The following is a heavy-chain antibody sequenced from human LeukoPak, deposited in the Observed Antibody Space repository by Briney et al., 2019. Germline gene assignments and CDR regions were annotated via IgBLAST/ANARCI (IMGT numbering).Heavy chain of an antibody. CDR1: EFTFSSYA. V-gene: IGHV3-23*01. CDR3: ARKNYGSTMGWFDP. Sequence: GVSLRLSCAASEFTFSSYAMNWVRQAPGSGLEWVSSITPSGSDTYYADSVKGRFTISRDNSKNTLYLQMNSLRPEDTAVYYCARKNYGSTMGWFDPWGQGTLVTVSS. CDR2: ITPSGSDT. J-gene: IGHJ5*02. D-gene: IGHD3-10*01.